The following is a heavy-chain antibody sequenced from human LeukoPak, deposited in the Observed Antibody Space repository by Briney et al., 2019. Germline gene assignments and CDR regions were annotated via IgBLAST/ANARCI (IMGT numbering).Heavy chain of an antibody. D-gene: IGHD3-22*01. J-gene: IGHJ5*02. V-gene: IGHV4-38-2*02. Sequence: SETLSLTCTVSGYSISSGYFWGWIRQPPGKGLEWIGSIYHSGSTSYNPSLKSRLTISVDTSKNQFSLKLSSVTAADTAVYYCAVDSSGSTRWFDPWGQGTLVTVSS. CDR3: AVDSSGSTRWFDP. CDR2: IYHSGST. CDR1: GYSISSGYF.